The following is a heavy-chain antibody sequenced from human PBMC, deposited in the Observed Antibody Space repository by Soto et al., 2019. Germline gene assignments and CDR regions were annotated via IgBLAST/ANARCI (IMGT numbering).Heavy chain of an antibody. V-gene: IGHV3-9*01. D-gene: IGHD2-2*01. CDR3: ARKGYCTSTNCYVDY. Sequence: EVQLVESGGGLVQPGRSLRLSCAASGFTFDDYAMHWVRQAPGKGLEWVSGISWNSGSIGYAESVKGRFTISRENAKNSLFLQMNSLRAEDTALYYCARKGYCTSTNCYVDYWGQGTLVTVSS. J-gene: IGHJ4*02. CDR1: GFTFDDYA. CDR2: ISWNSGSI.